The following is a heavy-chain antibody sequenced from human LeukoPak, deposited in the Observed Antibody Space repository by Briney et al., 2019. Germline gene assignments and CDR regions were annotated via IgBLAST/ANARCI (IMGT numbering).Heavy chain of an antibody. Sequence: ASVKVSCKASGGTFSSYTISWVRQAPGQGLEWMGWISAYNGNTNYAQKLQGRVTMTTDTSTSTAYMELRSLRSDDTAVYYCARGARITMIVVVMNEGYWGQGTLVTVSS. CDR2: ISAYNGNT. V-gene: IGHV1-18*01. D-gene: IGHD3-22*01. CDR3: ARGARITMIVVVMNEGY. J-gene: IGHJ4*02. CDR1: GGTFSSYT.